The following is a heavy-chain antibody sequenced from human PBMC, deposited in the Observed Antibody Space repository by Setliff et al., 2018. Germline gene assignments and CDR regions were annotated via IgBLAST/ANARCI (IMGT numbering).Heavy chain of an antibody. CDR2: IYYTGST. CDR1: GGSISSSSHY. CDR3: VRDRTAYSYGLDV. D-gene: IGHD5-18*01. Sequence: PSETLSLTCTVSGGSISSSSHYWGWIRQPPGKGLEWIGSIYYTGSTYYNPSLKSRVTMSVDTSKRQFSLKLGSATAADTAVYYCVRDRTAYSYGLDVWGQGTTVTVSS. J-gene: IGHJ6*02. V-gene: IGHV4-39*07.